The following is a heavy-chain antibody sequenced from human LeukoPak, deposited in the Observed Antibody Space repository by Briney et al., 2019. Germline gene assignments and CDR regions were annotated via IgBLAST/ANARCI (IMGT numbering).Heavy chain of an antibody. J-gene: IGHJ4*02. CDR3: ARDGTDGYNYDMDFDY. D-gene: IGHD5-24*01. CDR2: ISSSSSYI. CDR1: GFTFSSYS. Sequence: PGGSLRLSCAASGFTFSSYSMSWVRQAPGKGLEWVSSISSSSSYIYYADSVKGRFTISRDNAKNSLFLQMNSLRAEDTAVYYCARDGTDGYNYDMDFDYWGQGTLVTVSS. V-gene: IGHV3-21*01.